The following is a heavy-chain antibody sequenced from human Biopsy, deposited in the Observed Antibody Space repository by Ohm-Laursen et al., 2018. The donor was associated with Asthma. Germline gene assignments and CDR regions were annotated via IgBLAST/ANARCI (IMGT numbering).Heavy chain of an antibody. Sequence: SLRLSCTASGFTFSSYGMHWVRQAPGKGLDWVAVISFDGSNKNYTDSVKGRFTISRDNSRNTLHLQMNSLRAEDTAVYYCAKDVFPGWELRRGPDYWGQGTLVTVSA. CDR2: ISFDGSNK. J-gene: IGHJ4*02. CDR1: GFTFSSYG. V-gene: IGHV3-30*18. D-gene: IGHD1-26*01. CDR3: AKDVFPGWELRRGPDY.